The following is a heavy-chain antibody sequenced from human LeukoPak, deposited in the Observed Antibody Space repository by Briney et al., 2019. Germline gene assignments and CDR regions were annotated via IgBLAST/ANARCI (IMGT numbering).Heavy chain of an antibody. Sequence: PGGSLRLSCAASGFTISNHWMHWVRQAPGKGLVWVSRINSDGRRTSYADSVKGRFTISRDNAKNTLYLQMNSLRPDDTAVYYCAREVEVVPATMGDYYYYYMDVWGKGTTVTVSS. D-gene: IGHD2-2*01. CDR1: GFTISNHW. CDR2: INSDGRRT. J-gene: IGHJ6*03. V-gene: IGHV3-74*01. CDR3: AREVEVVPATMGDYYYYYMDV.